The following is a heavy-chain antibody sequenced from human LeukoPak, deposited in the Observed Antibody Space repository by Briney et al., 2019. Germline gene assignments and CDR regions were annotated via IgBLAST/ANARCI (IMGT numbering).Heavy chain of an antibody. J-gene: IGHJ4*02. CDR3: ARRKGPYYGSGSYYSPTSYFDY. CDR2: IDHSGST. D-gene: IGHD3-10*01. Sequence: SETLSLTCTVSGYSINSGYYWGWIRQPPGKGLEWIGSIDHSGSTYYNPSLKSRVTISVDTSKNQFSLKLSSVTAADTAVYYCARRKGPYYGSGSYYSPTSYFDYWGQGTLVTVSS. CDR1: GYSINSGYY. V-gene: IGHV4-38-2*02.